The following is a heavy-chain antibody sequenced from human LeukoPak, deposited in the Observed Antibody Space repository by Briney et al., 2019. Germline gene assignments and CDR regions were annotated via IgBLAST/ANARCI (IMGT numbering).Heavy chain of an antibody. CDR3: ARGALTDYYYYYGMDV. Sequence: ASVTVSCKASGYTFSSYFMHWVRQALGQGLEWMGIINPSGGSTRYAQKFQGRVPMTRDTSTSTVYMELSSLRSEDTAVYYCARGALTDYYYYYGMDVWGQGTTVTVSS. J-gene: IGHJ6*02. CDR1: GYTFSSYF. V-gene: IGHV1-46*01. CDR2: INPSGGST.